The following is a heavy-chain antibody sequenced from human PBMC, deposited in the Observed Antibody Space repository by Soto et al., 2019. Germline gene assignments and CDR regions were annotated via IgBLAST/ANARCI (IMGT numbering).Heavy chain of an antibody. V-gene: IGHV1-8*01. CDR3: ARGLRFLEWLTNYYMDV. CDR2: MNPNSGNT. D-gene: IGHD3-3*01. Sequence: QVQLVQSGAEVKKPGASVKVSCKASGYTFTSYDINWVRQATGQGLEWMGWMNPNSGNTGYAQKFQGRVTMTRNTSISTAYMELSSLRSEDTAVHYCARGLRFLEWLTNYYMDVWGKGTTVTVSS. CDR1: GYTFTSYD. J-gene: IGHJ6*03.